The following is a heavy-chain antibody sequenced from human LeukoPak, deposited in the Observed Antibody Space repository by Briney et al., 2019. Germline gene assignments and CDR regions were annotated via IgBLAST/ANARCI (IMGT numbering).Heavy chain of an antibody. J-gene: IGHJ4*02. CDR2: ISAYNGNT. D-gene: IGHD6-19*01. V-gene: IGHV1-18*01. Sequence: ASVKVSCKASGYTFTSYGISWVRQAPGQGLEWMGWISAYNGNTNYAQKLQGRVTMTTDTSTSTAYMELTSLTSEDTAIYYCARGLAVAGTGYWGQGTLVTVSS. CDR3: ARGLAVAGTGY. CDR1: GYTFTSYG.